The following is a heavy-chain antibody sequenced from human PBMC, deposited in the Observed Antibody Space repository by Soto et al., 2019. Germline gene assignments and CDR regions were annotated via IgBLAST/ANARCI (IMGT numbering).Heavy chain of an antibody. V-gene: IGHV3-30-3*01. CDR2: ISYDGSNK. J-gene: IGHJ4*02. CDR3: ARSLNRIAAAAPPGY. Sequence: QVQLVESGGGVVQPGRSLRLSCAASGFTFSSYAMHWVRQAPGKGLEWVAVISYDGSNKYYADSVKGRFTISRDNSKNTLYLQMNSLRAEDTAVYYCARSLNRIAAAAPPGYWGQGTLVTVSS. D-gene: IGHD6-13*01. CDR1: GFTFSSYA.